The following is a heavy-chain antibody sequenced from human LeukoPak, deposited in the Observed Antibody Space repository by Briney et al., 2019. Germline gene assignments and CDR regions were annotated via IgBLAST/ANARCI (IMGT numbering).Heavy chain of an antibody. D-gene: IGHD3-3*01. CDR3: ARDGIFGVVNFYFDY. Sequence: SETLSLTCTVSGGSISSGSYYWSWIRQPAGKGLEWIGRIYTSGSTNYNPSLKSRVTISVDTSKNQFSLKLSSVTAADTAVYYCARDGIFGVVNFYFDYWGQGTLVTVSS. V-gene: IGHV4-61*02. CDR2: IYTSGST. CDR1: GGSISSGSYY. J-gene: IGHJ4*02.